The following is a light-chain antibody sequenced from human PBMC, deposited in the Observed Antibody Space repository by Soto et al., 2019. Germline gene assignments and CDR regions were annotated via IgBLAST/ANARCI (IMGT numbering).Light chain of an antibody. V-gene: IGLV1-36*01. CDR2: YDS. Sequence: QSVLTQPPSVADAPRQRVTISCSGGSSNIGKNTLKWYQQFPGKAHKLLLYYDSVLPSGVADRFSASKSGTSASLAISGLQSEDEADYYCATWDDSLGGLYVFGTGTKLTV. CDR1: SSNIGKNT. J-gene: IGLJ1*01. CDR3: ATWDDSLGGLYV.